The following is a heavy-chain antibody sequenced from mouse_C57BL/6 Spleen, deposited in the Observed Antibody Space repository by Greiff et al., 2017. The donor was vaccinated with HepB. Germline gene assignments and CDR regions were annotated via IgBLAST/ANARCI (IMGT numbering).Heavy chain of an antibody. CDR3: ARGVTVFDY. V-gene: IGHV7-3*01. J-gene: IGHJ2*01. Sequence: EVQVVESGGGLVQPGGSLSLSCAASGFTFTDYYMSWVRQPPGKALEWLGFIRNKANGYTTEYSASVKGRFTISRDNSQSILYLQMNALRAEDSATYYCARGVTVFDYWGQGTTLTVSS. D-gene: IGHD2-2*01. CDR1: GFTFTDYY. CDR2: IRNKANGYTT.